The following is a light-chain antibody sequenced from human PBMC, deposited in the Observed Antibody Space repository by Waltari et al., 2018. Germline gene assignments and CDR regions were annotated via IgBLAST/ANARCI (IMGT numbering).Light chain of an antibody. Sequence: QSVLTQPPSASGTPGQRVTISCSGSSSNIGSNSVNWYQQFPGTAPKLLIYINNQRPSGAPDRVSGSKSGTSASLAISGLQSEDEADYYCAAWDVSGVVFGGGTKVTVL. CDR1: SSNIGSNS. CDR2: INN. V-gene: IGLV1-44*01. CDR3: AAWDVSGVV. J-gene: IGLJ2*01.